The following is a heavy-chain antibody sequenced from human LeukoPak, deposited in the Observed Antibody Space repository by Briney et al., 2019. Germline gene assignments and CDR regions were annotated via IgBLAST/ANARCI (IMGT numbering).Heavy chain of an antibody. V-gene: IGHV3-30*18. D-gene: IGHD4-17*01. CDR1: GVTFSSYG. CDR2: ISYDGSNK. Sequence: PGRSLRLSCAASGVTFSSYGMHSVRQAPGKGLEWGAVISYDGSNKYYADSVKGRFTISRDNSKNTLCLQMTSLRAEDTAVYYCAKDPSKYGDYVFEYWGQGNLVTVSS. CDR3: AKDPSKYGDYVFEY. J-gene: IGHJ4*02.